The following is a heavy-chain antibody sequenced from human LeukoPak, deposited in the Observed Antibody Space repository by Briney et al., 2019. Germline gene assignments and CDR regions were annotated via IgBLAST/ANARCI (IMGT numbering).Heavy chain of an antibody. Sequence: ASVTVSCKASGYTFTGYYMHWVRQAPGQGLEWMGWINPNSGGTNYAQKFQGRVTMTRDTSISTAYMELSRLRSDDTAVYYCARDRPNYDIWTGYYRGDYFDYWGQGTLVTVSS. CDR3: ARDRPNYDIWTGYYRGDYFDY. V-gene: IGHV1-2*02. CDR1: GYTFTGYY. D-gene: IGHD3-9*01. J-gene: IGHJ4*02. CDR2: INPNSGGT.